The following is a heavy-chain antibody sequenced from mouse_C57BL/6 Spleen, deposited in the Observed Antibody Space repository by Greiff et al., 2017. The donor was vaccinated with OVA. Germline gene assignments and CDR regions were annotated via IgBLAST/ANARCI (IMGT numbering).Heavy chain of an antibody. Sequence: EVQLKESGPGLVKPSQSLSLTCSVTGYSITSGYYWNWIRQFPGNKLEWMGYISYDGSNNYNPSLKNRISITRDTSKNQFFLKLNSVTTEDTATYYCAIRNFWYFDVWGTGTTVTVSS. CDR2: ISYDGSN. D-gene: IGHD2-1*01. J-gene: IGHJ1*03. V-gene: IGHV3-6*01. CDR3: AIRNFWYFDV. CDR1: GYSITSGYY.